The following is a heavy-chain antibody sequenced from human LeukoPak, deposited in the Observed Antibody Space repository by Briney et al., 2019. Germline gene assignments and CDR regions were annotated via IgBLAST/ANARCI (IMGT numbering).Heavy chain of an antibody. CDR2: IDPKNGNR. V-gene: IGHV1-8*01. CDR1: GYTFINND. J-gene: IGHJ5*02. Sequence: ASVKVSCKASGYTFINNDINWVRQAPGQGLEWMAWIDPKNGNRGYAQSFQGRVTMTTDTSTSTAYMELSSLRSEDTAVYYCARSHTRKGFCGGGRCYPAVWWFDPWGQGTLVTVSS. CDR3: ARSHTRKGFCGGGRCYPAVWWFDP. D-gene: IGHD2-15*01.